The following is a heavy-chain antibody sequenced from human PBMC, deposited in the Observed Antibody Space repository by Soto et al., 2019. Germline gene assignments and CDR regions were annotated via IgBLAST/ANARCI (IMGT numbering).Heavy chain of an antibody. CDR2: IIPIFGTA. D-gene: IGHD3-3*01. CDR3: ARGPRITIFGVASRHYYGMDV. Sequence: QVQLVQSGAEVKKPGSSVKVSCKASGGTFSSYAISWVRQAPGQGLEWMGGIIPIFGTANYAQKFQGRVTFTAHDSTNTAYMGLSSLRSEDTDVYYCARGPRITIFGVASRHYYGMDVCGQGSTVTVSS. J-gene: IGHJ6*02. CDR1: GGTFSSYA. V-gene: IGHV1-69*01.